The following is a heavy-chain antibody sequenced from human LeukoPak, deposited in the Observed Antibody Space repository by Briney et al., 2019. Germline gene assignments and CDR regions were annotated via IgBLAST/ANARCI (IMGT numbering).Heavy chain of an antibody. CDR1: GYTFTGYY. D-gene: IGHD1-1*01. Sequence: VASVKVSCKASGYTFTGYYMHWVRQAPRQGLEWMGWINPNSGGTNYAQKFQGRVTMTRDTSISTAYMELSRLRSDDTAVYYCARATNTDPYGMDVWGQGTTVAVSS. J-gene: IGHJ6*02. CDR2: INPNSGGT. CDR3: ARATNTDPYGMDV. V-gene: IGHV1-2*02.